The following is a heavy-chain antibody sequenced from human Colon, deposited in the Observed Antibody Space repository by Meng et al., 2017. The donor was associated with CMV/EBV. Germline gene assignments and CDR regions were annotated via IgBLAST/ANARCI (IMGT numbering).Heavy chain of an antibody. CDR3: ARTGYTTSSITNWFDP. CDR1: GFTFTSYG. J-gene: IGHJ5*02. D-gene: IGHD6-6*01. Sequence: ASVKVSCKASGFTFTSYGISWVRQAPGQGLEWGGWISAFNGNTNYAQKFQGRVSMTTDTSTNTAYMDLTSLRSDDTAIYYCARTGYTTSSITNWFDPWGPGTQVTVSS. V-gene: IGHV1-18*01. CDR2: ISAFNGNT.